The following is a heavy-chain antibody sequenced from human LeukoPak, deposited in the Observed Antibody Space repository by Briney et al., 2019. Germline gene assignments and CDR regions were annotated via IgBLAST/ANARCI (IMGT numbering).Heavy chain of an antibody. CDR3: ARDPEYSYGYGDY. CDR1: GFTLSSYS. V-gene: IGHV3-21*01. D-gene: IGHD5-18*01. J-gene: IGHJ4*02. CDR2: ISSSSSYI. Sequence: GGSLRLSCAASGFTLSSYSMNWVRQAPGKGLEWVSSISSSSSYIYYADSVKGRFTISRDNAKNSLYLQMNSLRAEDTAVYYCARDPEYSYGYGDYWGQGTLVTVSS.